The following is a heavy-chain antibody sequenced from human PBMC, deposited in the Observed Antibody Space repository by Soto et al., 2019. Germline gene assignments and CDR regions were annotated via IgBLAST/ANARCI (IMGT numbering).Heavy chain of an antibody. J-gene: IGHJ4*02. CDR1: GGTFSSYR. CDR2: IAPIYRTA. Sequence: SVKVSCKASGGTFSSYRFNWVRQARGQGLEGLGGIAPIYRTADYAQKFQGRVTITADESTRTVYLELSSLKSQDTALYYCARGSGAKLSSSWGQGTLVTVSS. CDR3: ARGSGAKLSSS. D-gene: IGHD6-13*01. V-gene: IGHV1-69*13.